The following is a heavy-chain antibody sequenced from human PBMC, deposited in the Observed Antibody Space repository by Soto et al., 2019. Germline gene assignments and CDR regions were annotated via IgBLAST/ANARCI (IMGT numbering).Heavy chain of an antibody. CDR1: GFTVSSNY. D-gene: IGHD4-17*01. V-gene: IGHV3-53*01. CDR3: ARESGGTTVTTSGYYFDY. J-gene: IGHJ4*02. Sequence: EVQLVESGGGLIQPGGSLRLSCAASGFTVSSNYMSWVRQAPGKGLEWVSVIYSGGSTYYADSVKGRFTISRDNSKNTLYLQMNSLRAEDTAVYYCARESGGTTVTTSGYYFDYWGQGNLVTVSS. CDR2: IYSGGST.